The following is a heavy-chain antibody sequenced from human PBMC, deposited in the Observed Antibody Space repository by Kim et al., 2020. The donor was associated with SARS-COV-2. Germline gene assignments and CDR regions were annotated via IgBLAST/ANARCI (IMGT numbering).Heavy chain of an antibody. J-gene: IGHJ2*01. V-gene: IGHV6-1*01. D-gene: IGHD3-3*01. CDR1: GDSVSSNSAA. CDR2: TYYRSKWYN. Sequence: SQTLSLTCAISGDSVSSNSAAWNWIRQSPSRGLEWLGRTYYRSKWYNDYALSVKSRITINPDTSKNQFSLQLNSVTPENTAVYYCARGGPSYDFWSGYYSHWYFDLWGRGTPVTASS. CDR3: ARGGPSYDFWSGYYSHWYFDL.